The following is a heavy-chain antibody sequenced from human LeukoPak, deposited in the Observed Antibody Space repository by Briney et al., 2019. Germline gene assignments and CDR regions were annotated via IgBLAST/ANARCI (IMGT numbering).Heavy chain of an antibody. CDR1: GFTFRDSA. D-gene: IGHD2-2*01. J-gene: IGHJ4*02. CDR3: AVIVVVPAAPNLDY. Sequence: GGSLRLSCAASGFTFRDSAMTWVRQAPGKGLEWVSGISSSGGSSYYADSVKGRFTISRDNAKNSLYLQMNSLRAEDTAVYYCAVIVVVPAAPNLDYWGQGTLVTVSS. V-gene: IGHV3-23*01. CDR2: ISSSGGSS.